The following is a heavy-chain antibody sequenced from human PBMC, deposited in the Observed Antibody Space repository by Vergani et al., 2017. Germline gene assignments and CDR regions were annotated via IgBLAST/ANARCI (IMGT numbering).Heavy chain of an antibody. CDR3: ARGGDFWSGYYPYYYGMDV. Sequence: EVQLVQSGAEVKKPGESLRISCKGSGYSFTSYWISRVRQMPGKGLEWMGRIDPSDSYTNYSPSFQGHVTISADKSISTAYLQWSSLKPSDTAMYYCARGGDFWSGYYPYYYGMDVWGQGTTVTVSS. CDR2: IDPSDSYT. D-gene: IGHD3-3*01. V-gene: IGHV5-10-1*03. CDR1: GYSFTSYW. J-gene: IGHJ6*02.